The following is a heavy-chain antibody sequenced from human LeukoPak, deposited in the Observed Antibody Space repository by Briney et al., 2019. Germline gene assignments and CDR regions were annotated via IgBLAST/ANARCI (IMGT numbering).Heavy chain of an antibody. CDR1: GFTFSSYS. CDR3: ARVVVSAVRSSTSYYYYGMDV. J-gene: IGHJ6*02. V-gene: IGHV3-21*01. Sequence: PGGSLRLSCAASGFTFSSYSMNWVRQAPGKGLEWVSSISSSSSYIYYADSVKSRFTISRDNAKNSLYLQMNSLRAEDTAVYYCARVVVSAVRSSTSYYYYGMDVWGQGTTVTVSS. D-gene: IGHD2-2*01. CDR2: ISSSSSYI.